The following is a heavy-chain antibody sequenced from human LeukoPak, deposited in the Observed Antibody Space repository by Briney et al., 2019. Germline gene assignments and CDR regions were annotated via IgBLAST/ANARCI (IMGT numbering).Heavy chain of an antibody. CDR2: ISASGGTT. D-gene: IGHD3-22*01. Sequence: GGSLRLSCVASGFTFSSYAMSWVRQAPGKGLEWVSTISASGGTTYYADSLKGRLTISRDNSKNTLYLQMNSLRAEDTAIYYCAKQDDSSAYEFDYWGQGTSLTVSS. J-gene: IGHJ4*02. V-gene: IGHV3-23*01. CDR3: AKQDDSSAYEFDY. CDR1: GFTFSSYA.